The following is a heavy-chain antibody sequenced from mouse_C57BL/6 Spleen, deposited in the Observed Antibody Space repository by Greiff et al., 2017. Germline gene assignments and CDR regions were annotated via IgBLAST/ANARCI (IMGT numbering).Heavy chain of an antibody. D-gene: IGHD1-1*01. Sequence: QVQLQQPGAELVKPGASVKLSCKASGYTFPTYWMHWVKQRPGRGLEWIGRIDPKSGGTKYNEKFKSKATLTVDKPSSAAYMQLSGLSSEDSAVYYCASYYYGSSYGYFEVWGTGTTVTVSS. V-gene: IGHV1-72*01. J-gene: IGHJ1*03. CDR2: IDPKSGGT. CDR1: GYTFPTYW. CDR3: ASYYYGSSYGYFEV.